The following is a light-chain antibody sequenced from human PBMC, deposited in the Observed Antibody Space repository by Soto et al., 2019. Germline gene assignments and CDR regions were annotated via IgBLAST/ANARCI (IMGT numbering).Light chain of an antibody. CDR2: DVD. Sequence: QSALTQPASVSGSPGQSITISCTGTNSDIGNYNFASWYQQNPGKAPKLIIYDVDNRPSGVSRRISGSKSGNTASLTISGLQPEDEADYYCSSKSSTDTYVFGSGTKLTVL. CDR3: SSKSSTDTYV. J-gene: IGLJ1*01. CDR1: NSDIGNYNF. V-gene: IGLV2-14*01.